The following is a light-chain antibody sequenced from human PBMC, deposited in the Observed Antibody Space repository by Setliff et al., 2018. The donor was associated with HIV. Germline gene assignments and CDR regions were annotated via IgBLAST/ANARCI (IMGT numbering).Light chain of an antibody. CDR1: NIGSKS. CDR2: DDN. J-gene: IGLJ1*01. Sequence: SYELTQPPSVSVAPGRTARITCGGNNIGSKSVHWYQQKPGQAPVLVVYDDNDRPSGIPERFSGSNSGNTATLTISRVEAGDEAGYYCQVWDSSSDRDFVFGSGTKVTVL. CDR3: QVWDSSSDRDFV. V-gene: IGLV3-21*03.